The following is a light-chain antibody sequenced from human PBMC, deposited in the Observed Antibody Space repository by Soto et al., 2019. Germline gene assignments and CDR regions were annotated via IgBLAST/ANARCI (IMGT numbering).Light chain of an antibody. CDR1: SSDVDDYNY. CDR3: CSYGGTFYV. J-gene: IGLJ1*01. Sequence: QSVLTLPRSVSGSPGQSVTISCTGTSSDVDDYNYVSWFQQHPGKAPKLMIYDVSERPSGVPDRFSGSKSGNTASLTISGLQAEDEADYYCCSYGGTFYVFGTGTKVTVL. CDR2: DVS. V-gene: IGLV2-11*01.